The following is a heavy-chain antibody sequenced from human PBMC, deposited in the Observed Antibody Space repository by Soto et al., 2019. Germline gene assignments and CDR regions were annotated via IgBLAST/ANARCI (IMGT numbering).Heavy chain of an antibody. Sequence: WISKKQGKGLEWMGTIYPGDSVTKYSPSFQGQVTISGDKSISTAYLQWSSLKASDTAMYFCSSGGVPTPPYYTVMAVWGQGTTVTVSS. CDR3: SSGGVPTPPYYTVMAV. J-gene: IGHJ6*02. D-gene: IGHD3-16*01. CDR2: IYPGDSVT. V-gene: IGHV5-51*01.